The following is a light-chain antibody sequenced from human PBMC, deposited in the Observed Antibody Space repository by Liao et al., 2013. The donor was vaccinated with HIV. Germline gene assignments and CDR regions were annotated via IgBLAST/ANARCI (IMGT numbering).Light chain of an antibody. CDR2: QDT. J-gene: IGLJ2*01. CDR1: KLGDKY. Sequence: SYELTQPPSASVSPGQTASITCSGHKLGDKYASWYQQKPGQSPVLVIYQDTKRPSGIPEQFSGSNSGNTATLTISGTQAMDEADYYCQAWDSSSVVFGGGTKLTVL. V-gene: IGLV3-1*01. CDR3: QAWDSSSVV.